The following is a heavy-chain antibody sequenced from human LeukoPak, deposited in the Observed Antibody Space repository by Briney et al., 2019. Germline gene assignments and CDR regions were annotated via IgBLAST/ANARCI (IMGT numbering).Heavy chain of an antibody. V-gene: IGHV4-59*01. CDR3: ARDRYGGNSGEFDY. CDR2: IYYSGNT. J-gene: IGHJ4*02. CDR1: GGSISRYY. D-gene: IGHD4-23*01. Sequence: SETLSLTCTVSGGSISRYYWSWIRQPPGKGLEWIGYIYYSGNTNYNPSLKSRVTISVDTSKNQFSLKLSSVTAADTAVYYCARDRYGGNSGEFDYWGQGTLVTVSS.